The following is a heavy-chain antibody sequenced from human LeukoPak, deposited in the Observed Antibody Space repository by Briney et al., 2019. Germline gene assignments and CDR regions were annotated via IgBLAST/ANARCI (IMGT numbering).Heavy chain of an antibody. Sequence: SVKVSCKAFGFTFTSSAMQWVRQARGQRLEWIGWIVVGSGNTNYAQKFQERVTITRDMSTSTAYMELSSLRSEDTAVYYCAASLDRYDFWSGYSYYFDYWGQGTLVTVSS. V-gene: IGHV1-58*02. CDR3: AASLDRYDFWSGYSYYFDY. D-gene: IGHD3-3*01. J-gene: IGHJ4*02. CDR1: GFTFTSSA. CDR2: IVVGSGNT.